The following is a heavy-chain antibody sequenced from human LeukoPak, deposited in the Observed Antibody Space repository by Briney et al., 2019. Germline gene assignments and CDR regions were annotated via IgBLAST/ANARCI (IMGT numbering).Heavy chain of an antibody. CDR2: MKSNNGHT. D-gene: IGHD7-27*01. V-gene: IGHV1-8*01. CDR1: GYTFTSFD. J-gene: IGHJ4*02. CDR3: ARGPPNWGMVGY. Sequence: ASVKVSCKASGYTFTSFDFNWVRQATGQGLEWMGWMKSNNGHTGYAQKFQGRVTMTRDTSISTAYMELSSLSFEDTAVYYCARGPPNWGMVGYWGQGTLVTVSS.